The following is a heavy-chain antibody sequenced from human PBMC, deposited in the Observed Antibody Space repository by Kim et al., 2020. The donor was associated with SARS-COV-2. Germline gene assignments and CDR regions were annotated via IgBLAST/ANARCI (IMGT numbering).Heavy chain of an antibody. CDR2: INVGIGNT. Sequence: ASVKVSCKASGYTFTTYTMHWVRQAPGQRLEWMGWINVGIGNTKYSQNFQGRVTITRDTSASTAYMELSSLRSEDTAVYYCARVHGDYYFDYWGQGTLVTVSS. CDR3: ARVHGDYYFDY. CDR1: GYTFTTYT. D-gene: IGHD3-3*01. J-gene: IGHJ4*02. V-gene: IGHV1-3*01.